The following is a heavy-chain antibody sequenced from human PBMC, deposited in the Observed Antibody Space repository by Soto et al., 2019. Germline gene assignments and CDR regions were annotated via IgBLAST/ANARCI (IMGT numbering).Heavy chain of an antibody. J-gene: IGHJ4*02. D-gene: IGHD3-10*01. CDR1: GASITYGAYS. V-gene: IGHV4-30-2*01. CDR2: INHLETT. Sequence: SETLSLTCTVSGASITYGAYSWSWIRQTPGKGLEWIGYINHLETTFYNPSFESRLTLSINRTKNQFSLNLKSMSAADRAVYFCARGGGFDSFDYWGQGILVTVSS. CDR3: ARGGGFDSFDY.